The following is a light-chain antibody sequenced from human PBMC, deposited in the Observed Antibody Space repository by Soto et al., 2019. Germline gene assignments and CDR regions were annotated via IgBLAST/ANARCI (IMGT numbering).Light chain of an antibody. Sequence: EIALTQSPGTLSFSPVERATLSRTASQSVTKNNLNWYQQKPRQAHRLLIYGASTRATGIPARFSGSGSGTEFALTISSLQSEDFAVYYCQQYNNWPPITFGQGTRREI. CDR3: QQYNNWPPIT. CDR2: GAS. V-gene: IGKV3-15*01. CDR1: QSVTKNN. J-gene: IGKJ5*01.